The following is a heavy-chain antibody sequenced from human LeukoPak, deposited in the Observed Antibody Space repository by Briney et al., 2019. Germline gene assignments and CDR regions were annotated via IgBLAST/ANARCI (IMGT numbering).Heavy chain of an antibody. CDR3: ARDGTATTSRYFDY. Sequence: GGSLRLSCAASGFSFSSYSMNWVRQAPGKGLEWVSSISSSSSYIYYADSVKGRFTISRDNAKNSLYLQMNSLRAEDTAVYYCARDGTATTSRYFDYWGQGTLVTVSS. V-gene: IGHV3-21*01. CDR1: GFSFSSYS. D-gene: IGHD1-7*01. J-gene: IGHJ4*02. CDR2: ISSSSSYI.